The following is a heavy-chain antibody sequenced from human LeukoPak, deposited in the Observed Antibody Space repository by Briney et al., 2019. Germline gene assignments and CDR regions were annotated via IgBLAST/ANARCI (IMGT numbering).Heavy chain of an antibody. CDR2: ISSSSSYI. J-gene: IGHJ3*02. CDR3: AKDSPKQTTFDI. CDR1: EFNFKFYA. Sequence: NPGGSLRLSCVASEFNFKFYAMSWVRQAPGKGLEWVSSISSSSSYIYYADSVKGRFTISRDNSKNTLYLQMNSLRAEDTAVYYCAKDSPKQTTFDIWGQGTMVTVSS. D-gene: IGHD1-1*01. V-gene: IGHV3-21*01.